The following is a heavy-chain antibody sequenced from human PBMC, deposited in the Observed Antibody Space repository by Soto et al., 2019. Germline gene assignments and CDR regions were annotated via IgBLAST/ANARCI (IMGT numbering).Heavy chain of an antibody. J-gene: IGHJ3*02. CDR3: ARLPTPFSSHGTFDI. V-gene: IGHV3-21*01. D-gene: IGHD6-13*01. Sequence: GGSLRLSCAASGFTFSSYSMNWVRQAPGKGLEWVSSISSSSSYIYYADSVKGRFTISRDNAKNSLYLQMNSLRAEDTAVYYCARLPTPFSSHGTFDIWGQGTMLTVS. CDR1: GFTFSSYS. CDR2: ISSSSSYI.